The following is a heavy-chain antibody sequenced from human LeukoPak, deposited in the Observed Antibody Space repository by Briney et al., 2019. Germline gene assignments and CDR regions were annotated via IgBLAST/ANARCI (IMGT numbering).Heavy chain of an antibody. V-gene: IGHV4-31*03. J-gene: IGHJ3*02. D-gene: IGHD1-14*01. CDR1: GGSISSGGYY. CDR2: IYYSGST. Sequence: SETLSLTCTVSGGSISSGGYYWSWIRQHPGKGLEWIGYIYYSGSTYYNPSLKSRVTISVDTSKNQFSLKLSSVTAADTAVYYCARTLLDAFDIWGQGTMVTVSS. CDR3: ARTLLDAFDI.